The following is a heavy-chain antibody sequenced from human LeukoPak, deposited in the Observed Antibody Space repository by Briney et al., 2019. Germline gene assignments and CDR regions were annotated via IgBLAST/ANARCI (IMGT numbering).Heavy chain of an antibody. D-gene: IGHD3-10*01. CDR2: IWYDGSNK. J-gene: IGHJ4*02. V-gene: IGHV3-33*01. Sequence: PGRSLRLSCAASGFTLSSYGMHWVRQASGKGLEWVAVIWYDGSNKYYADSVKGRFTISRDNSKSTVSLQMNSLRAEDTAVYYCARPYYYGSGSYYPLDYWGQGTLVTVSS. CDR3: ARPYYYGSGSYYPLDY. CDR1: GFTLSSYG.